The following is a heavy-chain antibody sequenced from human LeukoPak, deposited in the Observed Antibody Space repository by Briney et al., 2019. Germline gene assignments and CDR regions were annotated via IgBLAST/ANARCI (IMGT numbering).Heavy chain of an antibody. J-gene: IGHJ4*02. CDR1: GGSISTSSYY. Sequence: PSETLSLTCTVSGGSISTSSYYWGWIRQSPGKGLEWIGNIYYSGSTYYNPALKSRLTISVDTSNNQFSLKLTSVTAADAAVYYCARALGGARAFDYWGQGTLVPVSS. V-gene: IGHV4-39*07. CDR2: IYYSGST. CDR3: ARALGGARAFDY. D-gene: IGHD3-16*01.